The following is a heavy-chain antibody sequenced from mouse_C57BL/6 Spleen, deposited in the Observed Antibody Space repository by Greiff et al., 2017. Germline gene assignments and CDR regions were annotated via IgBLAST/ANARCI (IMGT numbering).Heavy chain of an antibody. V-gene: IGHV1-81*01. CDR3: APTVVATDY. J-gene: IGHJ2*01. Sequence: QVHVKQSGAELARPGASVKLSCKASGYTFTRYGISWVKQRTGQGLEWIGEMYPRSGNTYYNEKFRGKATLTADKSSSTAYMELRSLTSEDSAVYFCAPTVVATDYWGQGTTLTVSS. CDR2: MYPRSGNT. CDR1: GYTFTRYG. D-gene: IGHD1-1*01.